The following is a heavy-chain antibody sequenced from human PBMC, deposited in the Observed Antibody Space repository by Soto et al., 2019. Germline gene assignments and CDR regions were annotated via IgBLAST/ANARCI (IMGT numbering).Heavy chain of an antibody. V-gene: IGHV1-69*01. CDR2: IIPIFGTA. D-gene: IGHD3-9*01. CDR1: GGTFSSYA. Sequence: QVQLVQSGAEVKKPGSSVKVSCKASGGTFSSYAISWVRQAPGQGLEWMGGIIPIFGTANYAQKFQGRVTITADESTSTAYMELSSLRSEDTAVYSCARGGLRYFDWLPRHFDYWGQGTLVTVSS. J-gene: IGHJ4*02. CDR3: ARGGLRYFDWLPRHFDY.